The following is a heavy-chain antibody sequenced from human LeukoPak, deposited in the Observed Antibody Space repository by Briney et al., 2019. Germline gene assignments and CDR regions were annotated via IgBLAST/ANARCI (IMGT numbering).Heavy chain of an antibody. CDR1: GFTVSSNY. V-gene: IGHV3-66*01. CDR2: IYSGGST. D-gene: IGHD2-15*01. CDR3: ARELLGQLYFDY. Sequence: QAGGSLRLSCAASGFTVSSNYMSWVRQAPGKGLEWVSVIYSGGSTYFADSVKGRFTISRDNSKNTLYLQMNSLRAEDTAVYYCARELLGQLYFDYWGQGTLVTVSS. J-gene: IGHJ4*02.